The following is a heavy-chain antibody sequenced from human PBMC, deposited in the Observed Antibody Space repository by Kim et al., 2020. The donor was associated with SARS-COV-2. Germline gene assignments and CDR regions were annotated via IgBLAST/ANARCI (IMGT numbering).Heavy chain of an antibody. Sequence: GGSLRLSCAASGFTFSSYAMSWVRQAPGKGLEWVSAISGSGGSTYYADSVKGRFTISRDNSKNTLYLQMNSLRAEDTAVYYCAKEDCSSTSCYFMALGYSYGYGAFDIWGKGTMVTVSS. D-gene: IGHD2-2*01. CDR1: GFTFSSYA. CDR2: ISGSGGST. J-gene: IGHJ3*02. V-gene: IGHV3-23*01. CDR3: AKEDCSSTSCYFMALGYSYGYGAFDI.